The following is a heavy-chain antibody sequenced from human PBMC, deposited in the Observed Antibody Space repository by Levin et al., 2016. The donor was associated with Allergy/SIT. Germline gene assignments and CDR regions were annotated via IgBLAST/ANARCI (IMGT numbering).Heavy chain of an antibody. CDR3: ARHRPPGSWYLHLDYFDY. CDR1: GYSFTSYW. D-gene: IGHD6-13*01. Sequence: GESLKISCKGSGYSFTSYWISWVRQMPGKGLEWMGRIDPSDSYTNYSPSFQGHVTISADKSISTAYLQWSSLKASDTAMYYCARHRPPGSWYLHLDYFDYWGQGTLVTVSS. CDR2: IDPSDSYT. V-gene: IGHV5-10-1*01. J-gene: IGHJ4*02.